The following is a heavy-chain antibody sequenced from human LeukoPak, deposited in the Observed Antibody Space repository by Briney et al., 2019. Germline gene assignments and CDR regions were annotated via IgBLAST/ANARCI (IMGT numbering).Heavy chain of an antibody. CDR1: GGSMNTYH. CDR3: ARGKSHGAPQHFDY. CDR2: IYYSGNT. Sequence: SGTLSLTCTVSGGSMNTYHWIWIRQTPGEAPEWIGHIYYSGNTNYNPSLQNRVTISIDTSKKQFSLRLSSVTAADTTVYFCARGKSHGAPQHFDYWGQGTLVTVSS. D-gene: IGHD3-10*01. J-gene: IGHJ4*02. V-gene: IGHV4-59*08.